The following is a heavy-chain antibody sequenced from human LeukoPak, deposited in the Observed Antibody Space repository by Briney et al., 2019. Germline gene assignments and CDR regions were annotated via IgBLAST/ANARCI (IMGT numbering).Heavy chain of an antibody. D-gene: IGHD4-17*01. CDR3: ARGARLREPPYYFDY. V-gene: IGHV4-30-2*01. J-gene: IGHJ4*02. CDR1: GGSISSGGYS. Sequence: SETLSLTCAVSGGSISSGGYSWSWIRQPPGKGLEWIGYIYHSGSTYYNPSLKSRVTISVDRSKNQFSLKLSSVTAADTAVYYCARGARLREPPYYFDYWGQGTLVTVSS. CDR2: IYHSGST.